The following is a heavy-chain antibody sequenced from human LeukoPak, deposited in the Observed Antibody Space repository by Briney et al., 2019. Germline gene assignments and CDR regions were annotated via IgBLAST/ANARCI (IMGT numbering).Heavy chain of an antibody. Sequence: GGSLRLSCAASGFTFSSYNMNWVRQAPGKGLEWVSSTSSSSSYIYYAGSVKGRFTISRDNAKNSLYLQMNSLRAEDTAVYYCAKFHGSGSYYVYWGQGTLVTVSS. CDR1: GFTFSSYN. CDR3: AKFHGSGSYYVY. V-gene: IGHV3-21*01. CDR2: TSSSSSYI. J-gene: IGHJ4*02. D-gene: IGHD3-10*01.